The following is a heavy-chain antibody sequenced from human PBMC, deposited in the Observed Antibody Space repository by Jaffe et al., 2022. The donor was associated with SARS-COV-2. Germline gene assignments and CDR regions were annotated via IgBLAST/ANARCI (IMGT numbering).Heavy chain of an antibody. CDR1: GFTFSMYD. CDR2: LSGSTGGT. J-gene: IGHJ2*01. Sequence: EVQLLESGGGLVQPGGSLRLSCAASGFTFSMYDMTWVRQTPGKGLEWVLALSGSTGGTTYADSVKGRFTISRDNSQNTVYLQMNSVRADDTALYYCARDGYNAWYFDLWGRGTLVTVSS. V-gene: IGHV3-23*01. CDR3: ARDGYNAWYFDL. D-gene: IGHD6-25*01.